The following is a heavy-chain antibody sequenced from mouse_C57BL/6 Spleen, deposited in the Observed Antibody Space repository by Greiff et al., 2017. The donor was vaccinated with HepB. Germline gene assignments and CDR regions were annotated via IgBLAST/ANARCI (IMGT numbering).Heavy chain of an antibody. V-gene: IGHV5-9*01. CDR3: ARHYGSSFDY. Sequence: DVMLVESGGGLVKPGGSLKLSCAASGFTFSSYTMSWVRQTPEQRLEWVATISGGGGNTYYPDSVKGRFTISRDNAKNTLYLQMSSLRSEDTALYYCARHYGSSFDYWGQGTTLTVSS. J-gene: IGHJ2*01. CDR1: GFTFSSYT. CDR2: ISGGGGNT. D-gene: IGHD1-1*01.